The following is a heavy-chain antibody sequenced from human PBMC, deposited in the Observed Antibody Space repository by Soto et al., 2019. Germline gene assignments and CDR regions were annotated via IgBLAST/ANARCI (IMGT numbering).Heavy chain of an antibody. J-gene: IGHJ6*02. CDR3: ARGRSSSDNGMDV. CDR2: ISSRSYTI. D-gene: IGHD6-6*01. V-gene: IGHV3-48*02. CDR1: GFTFSTYS. Sequence: EVKLVESGGDLVQPGGSLRLSCAASGFTFSTYSMNWVRQAPGKGLEWVSYISSRSYTIYYVDTVKGRFTISMDNAKNSLYLQMNSLRDEDTAVYYCARGRSSSDNGMDVWGQGTTVTVSS.